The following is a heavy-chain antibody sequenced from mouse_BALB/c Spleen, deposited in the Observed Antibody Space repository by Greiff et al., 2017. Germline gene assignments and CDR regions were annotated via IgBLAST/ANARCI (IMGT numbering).Heavy chain of an antibody. V-gene: IGHV1-5*01. CDR2: IYPGNSDT. Sequence: EVQLQQSGTVLARPGASVKMSCKASGYSFTRYWLHWVKQRPGQGLEWIGAIYPGNSDTSYNQKFKGKAKLTAVTSASTAYMELSSLTNEDSAVYYCTRVYGSSYGFAYWGQGTLVTVSA. CDR3: TRVYGSSYGFAY. CDR1: GYSFTRYW. J-gene: IGHJ3*01. D-gene: IGHD1-1*01.